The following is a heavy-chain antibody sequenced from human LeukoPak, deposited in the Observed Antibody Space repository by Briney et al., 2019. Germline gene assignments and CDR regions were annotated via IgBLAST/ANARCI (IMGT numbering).Heavy chain of an antibody. CDR1: GFTFSSYS. CDR3: ARGIGVGATTLYYFDY. Sequence: PGGSLRLSCAASGFTFSSYSMNWVRQAPGKGLEWVSSISSSSSYIYYADSVKGRFTISRDNAKNSLYLQMNSLRAEDTAVYYCARGIGVGATTLYYFDYWGQGTLVTVSS. J-gene: IGHJ4*02. D-gene: IGHD1-26*01. CDR2: ISSSSSYI. V-gene: IGHV3-21*01.